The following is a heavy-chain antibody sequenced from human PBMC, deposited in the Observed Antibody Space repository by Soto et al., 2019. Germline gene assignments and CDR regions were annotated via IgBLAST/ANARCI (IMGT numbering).Heavy chain of an antibody. D-gene: IGHD6-19*01. CDR1: GFIFSNYG. J-gene: IGHJ4*02. CDR2: ISYDGSNY. CDR3: AENNLGISLPGIGY. Sequence: QVQLVESGGGVVQPGTSLRLSCVVSGFIFSNYGMHWVRQAPGKGLEWVAVISYDGSNYYYADSVRGQFTISRDNSQNTLYLQMSSLRADDTAVYYCAENNLGISLPGIGYWGQGTQVTVSS. V-gene: IGHV3-30*18.